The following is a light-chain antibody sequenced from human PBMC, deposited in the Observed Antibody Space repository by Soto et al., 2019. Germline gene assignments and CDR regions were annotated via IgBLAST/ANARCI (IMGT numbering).Light chain of an antibody. J-gene: IGKJ2*03. CDR2: GAS. V-gene: IGKV3-20*01. CDR3: QQYGGSPYS. CDR1: QSVSGNH. Sequence: EIVLTQSPGTLSLSPGERATLSCRARQSVSGNHVAWYQQKPGQAPRLLIYGASSRATGIPDRFSGSGSGTDFTLTISTLEPEDFAVYYCQQYGGSPYSFGQGTKLEIE.